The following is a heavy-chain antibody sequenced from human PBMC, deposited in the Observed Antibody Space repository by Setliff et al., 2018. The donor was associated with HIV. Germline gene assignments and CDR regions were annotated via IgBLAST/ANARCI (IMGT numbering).Heavy chain of an antibody. Sequence: ASVKVSCKVSGYTLTELSRHWVRQTPGKGLEWMGGFDPEDGEIIYVKKFHGRVTMTEDTSTDTAYRELSSLTSEDTAVYFCATRSYYYDSSGYSSRGAFDIWGKGTMVNVS. CDR3: ATRSYYYDSSGYSSRGAFDI. CDR1: GYTLTELS. J-gene: IGHJ3*02. CDR2: FDPEDGEI. D-gene: IGHD3-22*01. V-gene: IGHV1-24*01.